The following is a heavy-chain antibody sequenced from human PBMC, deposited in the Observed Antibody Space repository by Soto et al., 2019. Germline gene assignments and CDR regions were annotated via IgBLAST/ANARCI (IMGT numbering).Heavy chain of an antibody. D-gene: IGHD3-22*01. CDR3: ARSPPGGYHYYYGMDV. Sequence: EVQLVESGGGLVQPGGSLRLSCAASGFTFSSYDMHWVRQATGKGLEWVSAIGTAGDTYYPGSVKGRFTISRENAKTSFNCQMNSLKAGDTAVYYCARSPPGGYHYYYGMDVWGQGTTVTVSS. CDR2: IGTAGDT. V-gene: IGHV3-13*04. J-gene: IGHJ6*02. CDR1: GFTFSSYD.